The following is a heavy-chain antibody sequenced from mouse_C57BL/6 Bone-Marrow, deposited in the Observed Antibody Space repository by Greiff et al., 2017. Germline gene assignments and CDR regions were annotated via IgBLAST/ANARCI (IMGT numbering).Heavy chain of an antibody. V-gene: IGHV3-3*01. CDR3: ARDPGYSYFDY. CDR1: GFSINSDCY. Sequence: EVQLQQSGPSLVRPSQTLSFTCTVTGFSINSDCYWIWIRQFPGNKLEYIGYTFYSGITYYNPSLESRTYITRDTSKNQFSLKLSSVTTEDTATYYCARDPGYSYFDYWGQGTTLTVSS. CDR2: TFYSGIT. J-gene: IGHJ2*01. D-gene: IGHD2-3*01.